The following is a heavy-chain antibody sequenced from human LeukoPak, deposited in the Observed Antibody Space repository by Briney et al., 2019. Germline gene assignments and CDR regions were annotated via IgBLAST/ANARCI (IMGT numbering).Heavy chain of an antibody. D-gene: IGHD6-25*01. J-gene: IGHJ4*02. V-gene: IGHV4-39*07. CDR1: GGSIRSSSYY. CDR3: ARGGPHYLARLDPFDF. Sequence: SETLSLTCTVSGGSIRSSSYYWGWIRQHPGKGLEWIGYIYYSGSTYYNPSLKSRVTISVDTSKNQFSLKLSSVTAADTAVYYCARGGPHYLARLDPFDFWGQGTLVTVSS. CDR2: IYYSGST.